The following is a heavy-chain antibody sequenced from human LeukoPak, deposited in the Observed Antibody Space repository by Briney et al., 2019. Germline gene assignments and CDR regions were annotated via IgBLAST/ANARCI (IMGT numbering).Heavy chain of an antibody. CDR3: VRLAHRNWNDGVDP. D-gene: IGHD1-20*01. CDR2: IYYSGNT. J-gene: IGHJ5*02. V-gene: IGHV4-30-4*08. CDR1: GGSISSGDYY. Sequence: SQTLSLTCAVSGGSISSGDYYWSWIRQPPGKGLEWIGYIYYSGNTYYNPSLNSRVIISVDTSKNQFSLKLRSVTAADTALYYCVRLAHRNWNDGVDPWGQGTLVTVSS.